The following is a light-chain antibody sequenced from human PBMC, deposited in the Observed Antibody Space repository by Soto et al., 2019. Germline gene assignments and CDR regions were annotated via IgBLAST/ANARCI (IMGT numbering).Light chain of an antibody. J-gene: IGKJ4*01. Sequence: EIGLTQSPATLSLSPGERATLSCRASQSVSYYLAWYQQKPGQAPRLLIYDASNRATGIPARFSGSGSGTDFTLTITSLEPEDFAVYFCQQRSHWPSLTFGGGTKVEI. CDR3: QQRSHWPSLT. CDR2: DAS. V-gene: IGKV3-11*01. CDR1: QSVSYY.